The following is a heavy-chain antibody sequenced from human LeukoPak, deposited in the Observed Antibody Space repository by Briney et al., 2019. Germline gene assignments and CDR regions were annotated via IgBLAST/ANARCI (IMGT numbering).Heavy chain of an antibody. CDR3: ARADRLHGGPYLIGP. CDR2: INPNSCGT. D-gene: IGHD2-21*01. CDR1: GYSFTDYY. J-gene: IGHJ5*02. V-gene: IGHV1-2*02. Sequence: GASVKVSCKTSGYSFTDYYMHWVRQAPGQGLEWMGWINPNSCGTSSAQKFQGRVTMTRDTSITTVYMEVNWLTSDDTAIYYCARADRLHGGPYLIGPWGQGTLVTVSS.